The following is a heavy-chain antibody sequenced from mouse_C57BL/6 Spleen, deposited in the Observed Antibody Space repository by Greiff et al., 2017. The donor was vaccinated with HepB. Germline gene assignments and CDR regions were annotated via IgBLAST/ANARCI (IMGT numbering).Heavy chain of an antibody. J-gene: IGHJ4*01. CDR1: GYAFSSSW. CDR2: IYPGDGDT. D-gene: IGHD2-13*01. V-gene: IGHV1-82*01. CDR3: ARGTIYYGVYYYAMDY. Sequence: QVQLQQSGPELVKPGASVKISCKASGYAFSSSWMNWVKQRPGKGLEWIGRIYPGDGDTNYNGKFKGKATLTADKSSSTAYMQLSSLTSEDSAVYFCARGTIYYGVYYYAMDYWGQGTSVTVSS.